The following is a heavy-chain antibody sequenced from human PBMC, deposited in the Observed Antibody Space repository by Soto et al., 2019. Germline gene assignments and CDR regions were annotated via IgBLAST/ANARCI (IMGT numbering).Heavy chain of an antibody. CDR1: GGTFSSYA. J-gene: IGHJ5*02. D-gene: IGHD6-13*01. CDR3: AQVIPGIAAAGNYNWFDP. CDR2: IIPIFGTA. V-gene: IGHV1-69*13. Sequence: SVKVSCKASGGTFSSYAISWVRQAPGQGLEWMGGIIPIFGTANYAQKFQGRVTITADESTSTAYMELSSLRSEDTAVYYCAQVIPGIAAAGNYNWFDPWGQGTLVTVSS.